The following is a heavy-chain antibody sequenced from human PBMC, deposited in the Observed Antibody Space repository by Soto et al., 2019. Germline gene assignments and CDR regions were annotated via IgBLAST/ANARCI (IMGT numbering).Heavy chain of an antibody. CDR1: GYTFTSYY. Sequence: ASVKVSCKASGYTFTSYYMHWVRQAPGQGLEWMGIINPSGGSTSYAQKFQGRVTMTRDTSTSTVYMELSSLRAEDTAVYYCARDRVIPPFYGDYVNWFDPWGQGTLVTVSS. CDR3: ARDRVIPPFYGDYVNWFDP. J-gene: IGHJ5*02. D-gene: IGHD4-17*01. V-gene: IGHV1-46*01. CDR2: INPSGGST.